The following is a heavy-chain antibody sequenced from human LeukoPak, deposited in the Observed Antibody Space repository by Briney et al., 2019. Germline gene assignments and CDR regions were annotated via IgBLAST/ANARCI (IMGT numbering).Heavy chain of an antibody. CDR3: AREKHSSGWYGADGIFDY. CDR2: IYHSGST. Sequence: SSETLSLTCAVSGGSISSSNWWSWVRQPPGKGLEWIGEIYHSGSTNYNPSLKSRVTISVDTSKNQFSLKLSSVTAADTAVYYCAREKHSSGWYGADGIFDYRGQGTLVTVSS. CDR1: GGSISSSNW. D-gene: IGHD6-19*01. J-gene: IGHJ4*02. V-gene: IGHV4-4*02.